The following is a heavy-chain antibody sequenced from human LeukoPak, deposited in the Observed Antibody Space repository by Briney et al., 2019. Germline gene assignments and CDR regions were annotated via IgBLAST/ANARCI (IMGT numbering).Heavy chain of an antibody. D-gene: IGHD4-11*01. CDR3: AREESDYSDYVH. V-gene: IGHV1-69*13. J-gene: IGHJ4*02. CDR2: IIPIFGTA. CDR1: GGTFSSYA. Sequence: ASVKVSCKASGGTFSSYAISWVRQAPGQGLEWMGGIIPIFGTANYAQKFQGRVTITADESTSTAYMELSSLRSEDTAVYYCAREESDYSDYVHWGQGTLVTVSS.